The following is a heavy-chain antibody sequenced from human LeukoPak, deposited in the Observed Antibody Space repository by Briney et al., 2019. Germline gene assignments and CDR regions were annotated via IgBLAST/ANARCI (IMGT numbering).Heavy chain of an antibody. Sequence: GGSLRLSCAASGSTFSSYAMNGVRQAPGKGLEWVSSISGSSSYIYYADSLKGRFTVSRDNARNSLYLQMNSLRAEDTAVYYCARDRIPYCSGGSCSYLDYWGQGTLVTISS. D-gene: IGHD2-15*01. J-gene: IGHJ4*02. CDR1: GSTFSSYA. CDR2: ISGSSSYI. CDR3: ARDRIPYCSGGSCSYLDY. V-gene: IGHV3-21*01.